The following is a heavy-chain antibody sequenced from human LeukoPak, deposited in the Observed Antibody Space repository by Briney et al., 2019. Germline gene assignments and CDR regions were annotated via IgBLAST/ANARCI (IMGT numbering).Heavy chain of an antibody. Sequence: LRLSCAASGFTFSDYYMSWIRQPPGKGLEWIGYIYYSGSTNYNPSLKSRVTISVDTSKNQFSLKLSSVTAADTAVYYCARGLAAAGTSYFDYWGQGTLVTVSS. V-gene: IGHV4-59*01. CDR3: ARGLAAAGTSYFDY. J-gene: IGHJ4*02. D-gene: IGHD6-13*01. CDR1: GFTFSDYY. CDR2: IYYSGST.